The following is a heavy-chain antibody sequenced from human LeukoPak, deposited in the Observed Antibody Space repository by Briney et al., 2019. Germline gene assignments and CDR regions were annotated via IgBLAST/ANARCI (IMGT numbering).Heavy chain of an antibody. J-gene: IGHJ5*02. V-gene: IGHV1-69*13. Sequence: RASVKVSCKASGGTFSSYAISWVRQAPGQGLEWMGGIIPIFGTANYAQKFQGRVTITADESTSTAYMELSSLRSEDTAVYYCARQTLRVGDWMNWFDPWGQGTLVTVSS. CDR2: IIPIFGTA. CDR1: GGTFSSYA. CDR3: ARQTLRVGDWMNWFDP. D-gene: IGHD1-1*01.